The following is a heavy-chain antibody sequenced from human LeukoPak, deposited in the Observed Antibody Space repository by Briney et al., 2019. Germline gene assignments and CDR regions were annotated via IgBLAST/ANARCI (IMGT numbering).Heavy chain of an antibody. CDR1: GFAFSSYA. J-gene: IGHJ4*02. D-gene: IGHD6-13*01. CDR3: AKARYSSSWGFDY. CDR2: ISGSGGST. Sequence: PGGSLRLSCAASGFAFSSYAMSWVRQAPGKGLEWVSAISGSGGSTYYADSVKGRFTISRDNSKNTLYLQMNSLRAEDTAVYYCAKARYSSSWGFDYWGQGTLATVSS. V-gene: IGHV3-23*01.